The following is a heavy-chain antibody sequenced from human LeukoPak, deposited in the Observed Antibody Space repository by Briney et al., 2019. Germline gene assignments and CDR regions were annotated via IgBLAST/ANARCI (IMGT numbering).Heavy chain of an antibody. CDR2: IKQDGSEK. CDR1: GFTFSRYW. V-gene: IGHV3-7*01. Sequence: GGSLRLSCAASGFTFSRYWMSWVRQAPGKGLEWVANIKQDGSEKYYVDSVKGRFTISRDNSKNTLYLQMNSLRVEDTAVYYCARGGVVVPAQYYYYGMDVWGQGTTVIVSS. D-gene: IGHD2-2*01. CDR3: ARGGVVVPAQYYYYGMDV. J-gene: IGHJ6*02.